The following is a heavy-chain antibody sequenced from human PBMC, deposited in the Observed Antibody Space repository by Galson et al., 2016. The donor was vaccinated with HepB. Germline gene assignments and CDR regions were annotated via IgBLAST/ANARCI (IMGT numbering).Heavy chain of an antibody. CDR3: AKDPSSGWYKYYNGMDV. D-gene: IGHD6-19*01. J-gene: IGHJ6*02. CDR2: IWHDGSNE. V-gene: IGHV3-33*06. CDR1: GFSFNSYG. Sequence: SLRLSCAASGFSFNSYGMHRVRQTPDKGLEWVAFIWHDGSNEYYADSVNGRFTISRDNSKNTLYLQMNSLRDEDTAVYHCAKDPSSGWYKYYNGMDVWGQGTTVTVSS.